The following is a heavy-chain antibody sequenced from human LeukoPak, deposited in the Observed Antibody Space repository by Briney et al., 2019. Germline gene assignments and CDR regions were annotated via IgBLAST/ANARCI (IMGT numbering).Heavy chain of an antibody. CDR3: ARQGGSGLFDF. V-gene: IGHV5-51*01. CDR1: GFDFSSSS. D-gene: IGHD3-10*01. CDR2: IRPADSDT. Sequence: GESLTLSCKGSGFDFSSSSIGWVRQMPGKGLEWMTIIRPADSDTRYSSSFRGQVTISADKSISTAYLQWSSLKASDTAMYYCARQGGSGLFDFWGQGTLVTVSS. J-gene: IGHJ4*02.